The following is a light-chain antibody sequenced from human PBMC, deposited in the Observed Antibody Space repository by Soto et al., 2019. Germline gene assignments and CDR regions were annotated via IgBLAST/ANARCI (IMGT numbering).Light chain of an antibody. V-gene: IGKV1-6*01. Sequence: AIQLTQSPSSLYASVGDRVTITCRASQAIRTALGWYQQKPGKVPKLLIYAASILQSGVRSRFSGSGSGTDFTLPISSLQPEDFATYYCLLDFRYFWAFGQGTKVEIK. CDR2: AAS. CDR1: QAIRTA. CDR3: LLDFRYFWA. J-gene: IGKJ1*01.